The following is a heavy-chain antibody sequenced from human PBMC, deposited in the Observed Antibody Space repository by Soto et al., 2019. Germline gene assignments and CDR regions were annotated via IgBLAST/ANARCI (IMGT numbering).Heavy chain of an antibody. J-gene: IGHJ6*02. CDR3: ARDVPPVTDV. CDR1: ADSTSTYY. Sequence: QTLSLPSTVSADSTSTYYWSWIRQAPGKGLEWIGYIYHIGSTNYNPSLKSRASISEDMSKNQIFLKLSSVTAADTAVYYCARDVPPVTDVWGQGTTVT. D-gene: IGHD2-2*01. V-gene: IGHV4-59*12. CDR2: IYHIGST.